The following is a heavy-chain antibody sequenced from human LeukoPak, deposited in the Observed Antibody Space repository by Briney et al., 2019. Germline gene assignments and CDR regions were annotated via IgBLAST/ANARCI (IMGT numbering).Heavy chain of an antibody. D-gene: IGHD2-2*01. CDR1: GGTFSSYA. CDR3: ARDLLGYCSSTSCYYYYYMDV. Sequence: ASVKVSCKASGGTFSSYAIGWVRQAPGQGLEWMGRIIPIFGTANYAQKFQGRVTITTDESTSTAYMELSSLRSEDTAVYYCARDLLGYCSSTSCYYYYYMDVWGKGTTVTVSS. J-gene: IGHJ6*03. V-gene: IGHV1-69*05. CDR2: IIPIFGTA.